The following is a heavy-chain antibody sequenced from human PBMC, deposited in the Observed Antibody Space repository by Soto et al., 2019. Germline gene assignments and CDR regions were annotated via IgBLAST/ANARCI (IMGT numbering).Heavy chain of an antibody. J-gene: IGHJ6*02. CDR1: GYTFTSYG. CDR3: VVAGDIAAAATAYYYYGMDV. V-gene: IGHV1-18*01. D-gene: IGHD6-13*01. CDR2: ISAYNGNT. Sequence: ASVKVSCKASGYTFTSYGISWVRQAPGQGLEWMGWISAYNGNTNYAQKLQGRVTMTTDTSTSTAYMELRSLRSDDTAVYYCVVAGDIAAAATAYYYYGMDVWGQGTTVTVSS.